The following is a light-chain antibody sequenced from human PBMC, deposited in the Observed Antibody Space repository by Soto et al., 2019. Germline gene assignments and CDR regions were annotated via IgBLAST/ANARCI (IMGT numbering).Light chain of an antibody. V-gene: IGKV1-5*01. J-gene: IGKJ2*01. CDR2: DAS. Sequence: DIQMTQSPSTLSASVGDRVTITCRATQSIGASLAWYQQQPGKGPKLLIYDASTLETRVPTRFSGSGSGTEFTVTISSLQPDDFARYYCQQYTSYPYTFGQGTKLMI. CDR3: QQYTSYPYT. CDR1: QSIGAS.